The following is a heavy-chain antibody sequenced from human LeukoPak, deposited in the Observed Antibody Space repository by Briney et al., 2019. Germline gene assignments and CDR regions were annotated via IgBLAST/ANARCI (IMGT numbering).Heavy chain of an antibody. V-gene: IGHV1-18*01. J-gene: IGHJ5*02. CDR3: PRDYSGDCSSTSCYTGNRFDP. Sequence: GASVKVSCKASGYTFTSYGISWVRQAPGQGLEWRGWISAYNGNTNYAQKLQGRVTMTTDTSTSTAYMELRSLRSDDTALYYCPRDYSGDCSSTSCYTGNRFDPWGQGTLVTVSS. CDR1: GYTFTSYG. D-gene: IGHD2-2*02. CDR2: ISAYNGNT.